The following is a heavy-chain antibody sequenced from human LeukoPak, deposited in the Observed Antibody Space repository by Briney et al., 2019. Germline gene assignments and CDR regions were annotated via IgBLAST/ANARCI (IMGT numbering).Heavy chain of an antibody. CDR1: GGSISGGSYY. Sequence: PSETLSLTCTVSGGSISGGSYYWSWIRQPAGRGLEWIGRIYTSGSTNYNPSLKSRVTISVDTSKNQFSLKLSSVTAADTAVYYCARVLTYSSSWSTVDAFDIWGQGTMVTVSS. CDR3: ARVLTYSSSWSTVDAFDI. D-gene: IGHD6-13*01. CDR2: IYTSGST. J-gene: IGHJ3*02. V-gene: IGHV4-61*02.